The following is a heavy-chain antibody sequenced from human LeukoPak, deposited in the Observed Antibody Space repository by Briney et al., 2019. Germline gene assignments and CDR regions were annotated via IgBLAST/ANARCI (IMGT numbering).Heavy chain of an antibody. J-gene: IGHJ4*02. D-gene: IGHD3-22*01. CDR2: VYQRGSP. CDR1: GGSISSDNW. CDR3: ARVARYYDSSGPYFDY. Sequence: SETLSLTCAVSGGSISSDNWWSWVRPSPGKGLEWIGEVYQRGSPNYNPSLKGRVTMSVDKSKNQFSLKLSSVTAADTAVYYCARVARYYDSSGPYFDYWGQGTLVTVSS. V-gene: IGHV4-4*02.